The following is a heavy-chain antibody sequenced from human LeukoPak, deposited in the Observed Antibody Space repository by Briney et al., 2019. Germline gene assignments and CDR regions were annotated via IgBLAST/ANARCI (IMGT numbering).Heavy chain of an antibody. V-gene: IGHV4-31*03. CDR2: IYYSGST. Sequence: PSQTLSLTCTVSRGAISSGGYYCGWIRQHPGKGLEWIGYIYYSGSTYYNPSLKSRVTISVDTSKNQFSLKLSSVTAADTAVYYCARDCHPRTSCYVYWGQGTLVTVSS. D-gene: IGHD2-2*01. CDR3: ARDCHPRTSCYVY. CDR1: RGAISSGGYY. J-gene: IGHJ4*02.